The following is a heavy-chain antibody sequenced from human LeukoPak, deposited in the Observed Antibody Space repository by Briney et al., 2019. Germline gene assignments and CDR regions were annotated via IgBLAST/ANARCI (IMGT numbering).Heavy chain of an antibody. J-gene: IGHJ5*02. Sequence: PGGSLRLSCAASGFTFSDYSMHWVRQAPGKGLEWVSCISSTSSYIYYADSVRGRFTISRDNAKNSVYLQMNSLRAEDTAVYYCARGQLWQTGWFDPWGQGTLVTVSS. CDR3: ARGQLWQTGWFDP. CDR2: ISSTSSYI. D-gene: IGHD5-18*01. CDR1: GFTFSDYS. V-gene: IGHV3-21*01.